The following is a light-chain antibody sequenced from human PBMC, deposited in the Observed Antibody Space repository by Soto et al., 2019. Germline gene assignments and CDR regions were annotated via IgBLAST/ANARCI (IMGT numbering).Light chain of an antibody. J-gene: IGKJ2*01. V-gene: IGKV3-20*01. CDR3: QQYGSSPYT. Sequence: EIVLTQSPGTLSLSPGERATLSCRASQSVSSSYLAWYQQKPGQAPRLLIYGASSRHTGIPDRFSGSGSGTYFTLTISRLETEDFAVYYCQQYGSSPYTFGQGTKLEIK. CDR2: GAS. CDR1: QSVSSSY.